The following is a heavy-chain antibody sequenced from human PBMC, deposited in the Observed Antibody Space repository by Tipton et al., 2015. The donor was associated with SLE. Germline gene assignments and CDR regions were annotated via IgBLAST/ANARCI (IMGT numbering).Heavy chain of an antibody. D-gene: IGHD3-22*01. CDR1: GFTFGDYA. Sequence: SLRLSCTASGFTFGDYAMSWVRQAPGKGLEWVANIKQDGSEKYYVDSVKGRFTISRDNAKNSLYLQMNSLRAEDTAVYYCARDAPSSSGYYSAFDIWGQGTMVTVSS. J-gene: IGHJ3*02. CDR2: IKQDGSEK. CDR3: ARDAPSSSGYYSAFDI. V-gene: IGHV3-7*01.